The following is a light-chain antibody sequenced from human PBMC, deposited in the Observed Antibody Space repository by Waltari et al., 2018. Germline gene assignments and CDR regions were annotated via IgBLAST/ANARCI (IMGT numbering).Light chain of an antibody. CDR1: SSDVGGYKY. CDR3: CSYAGSGTYV. Sequence: QSALTQPASVSGSPGQSITISCTGTSSDVGGYKYVSWYQQHPGKAPKVMIYDVSERPSVVSNRVSGSKSANTASLTIAGLQAEDEADYYCCSYAGSGTYVVGSGTKVTVL. V-gene: IGLV2-23*02. CDR2: DVS. J-gene: IGLJ1*01.